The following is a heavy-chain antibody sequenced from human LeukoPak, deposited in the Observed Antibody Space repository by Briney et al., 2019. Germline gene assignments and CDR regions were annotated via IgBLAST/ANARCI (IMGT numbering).Heavy chain of an antibody. J-gene: IGHJ5*02. CDR1: GGTFSSYA. CDR2: IIPIFGTA. Sequence: ASVTVSCKASGGTFSSYAISWVRQAPGQGLEWMGGIIPIFGTANYAQKFQGRVTITADESTSTAYMELSSLRSEDTAVYYCARVAVTTGGFDPWGQGTLVTVSS. V-gene: IGHV1-69*13. D-gene: IGHD4-17*01. CDR3: ARVAVTTGGFDP.